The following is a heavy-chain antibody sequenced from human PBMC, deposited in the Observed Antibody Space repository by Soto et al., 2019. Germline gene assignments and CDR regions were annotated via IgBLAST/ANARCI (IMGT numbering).Heavy chain of an antibody. CDR1: GFTFSSYS. CDR3: ARDWHDFWSGYPPPFYYYYYYMDV. D-gene: IGHD3-3*01. CDR2: ISSSSSTI. J-gene: IGHJ6*03. V-gene: IGHV3-48*01. Sequence: EVQLVESGGGLVQPGGSLRLSCAASGFTFSSYSMNWVRQAPGKGLEWVSYISSSSSTIYYADSVKGRFTISRDNAKNSLSLQMNSLRAEATAVYYCARDWHDFWSGYPPPFYYYYYYMDVWGKGTTVTVSS.